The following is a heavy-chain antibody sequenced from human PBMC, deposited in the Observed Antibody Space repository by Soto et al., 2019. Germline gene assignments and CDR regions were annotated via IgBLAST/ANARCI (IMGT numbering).Heavy chain of an antibody. CDR2: IYYSGST. Sequence: SETLSLTCTVSGGSISSGDYYWSWIRQPPGKGLEWIGYIYYSGSTYYNPSLKSRVTISVDASKNQFSLKLSSVTAADTAVYYCARGYCSGGSCYSYYYYGMDVWGQGTTVTVSS. J-gene: IGHJ6*02. D-gene: IGHD2-15*01. V-gene: IGHV4-30-4*01. CDR1: GGSISSGDYY. CDR3: ARGYCSGGSCYSYYYYGMDV.